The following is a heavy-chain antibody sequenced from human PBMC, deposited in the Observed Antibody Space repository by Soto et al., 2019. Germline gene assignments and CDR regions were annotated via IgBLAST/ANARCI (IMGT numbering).Heavy chain of an antibody. V-gene: IGHV3-15*01. Sequence: EVQLVESGGGLVKPGGSLRLSCAASGFTFSNAWMSWVRQAPGKGLEWVGRIKSKTDGGTTDYAAPVKGRFTISRDDSKNTLYLQMNSLKTEDTAVYYCTTGVVAVAETKKVVSYWGQGTLVTVSS. CDR3: TTGVVAVAETKKVVSY. J-gene: IGHJ4*02. CDR2: IKSKTDGGTT. D-gene: IGHD2-15*01. CDR1: GFTFSNAW.